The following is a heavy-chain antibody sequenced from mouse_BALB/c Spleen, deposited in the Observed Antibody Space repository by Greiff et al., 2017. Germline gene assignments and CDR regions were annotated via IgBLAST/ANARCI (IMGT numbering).Heavy chain of an antibody. CDR3: ARQGFTTAYYAMDY. Sequence: EVHLVESGGGLVQPGGSLKLSCAASGFTFSSYGMSWVRQTPDKRLEWVATISSGGSYTYYPDSVKGRFTISRDNAKNTLYLQMSSLKSEDTAMYYCARQGFTTAYYAMDYWGQGTSVTVSS. V-gene: IGHV5-6*01. J-gene: IGHJ4*01. D-gene: IGHD1-2*01. CDR1: GFTFSSYG. CDR2: ISSGGSYT.